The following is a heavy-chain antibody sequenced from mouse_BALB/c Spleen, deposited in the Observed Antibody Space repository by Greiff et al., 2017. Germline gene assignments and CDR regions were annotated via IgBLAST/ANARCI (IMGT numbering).Heavy chain of an antibody. J-gene: IGHJ3*01. D-gene: IGHD1-2*01. V-gene: IGHV1-5*01. CDR2: IYPGNSDT. CDR3: ASNYGLWFAY. CDR1: GYTFTSYW. Sequence: EVQLQESGTVLARPGASVKMSCKASGYTFTSYWLHWVKQRPGQGLEWIGAIYPGNSDTSYNQKFKGKAKLTAVTSTSTAYIQLSSLTSEDSAVYYCASNYGLWFAYWGQGTLVTVSA.